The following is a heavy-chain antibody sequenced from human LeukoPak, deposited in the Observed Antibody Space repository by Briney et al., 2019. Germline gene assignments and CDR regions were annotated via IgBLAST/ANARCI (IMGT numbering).Heavy chain of an antibody. D-gene: IGHD3-10*01. CDR1: GYTFTGYY. Sequence: ASVKVSCKASGYTFTGYYMHWVRQAPGQGLEWMGWINPNSGGTNYAQKFQGRVTMTRDTSISTAYMELSRLRSDDTAVYYCARVCELLWFGESSRHFDYWGQRTLVTVSS. CDR2: INPNSGGT. CDR3: ARVCELLWFGESSRHFDY. V-gene: IGHV1-2*02. J-gene: IGHJ4*02.